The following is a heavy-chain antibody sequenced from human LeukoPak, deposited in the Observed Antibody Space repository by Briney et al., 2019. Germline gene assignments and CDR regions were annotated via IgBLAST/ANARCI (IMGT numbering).Heavy chain of an antibody. V-gene: IGHV1-69*04. D-gene: IGHD3-22*01. Sequence: SVKVSCKASEGTFSSYAISWVRQAPGQGLEWMGRIIPILGIANYAQKFQGRVTITADKSTSTAYMELSSLRSEDTAVYYCARSNPAYYDSSGYYFYWGQGTLVTVSS. CDR1: EGTFSSYA. J-gene: IGHJ4*02. CDR2: IIPILGIA. CDR3: ARSNPAYYDSSGYYFY.